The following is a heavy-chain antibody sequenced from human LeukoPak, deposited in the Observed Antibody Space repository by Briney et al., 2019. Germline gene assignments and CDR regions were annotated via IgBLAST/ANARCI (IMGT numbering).Heavy chain of an antibody. D-gene: IGHD4-23*01. CDR3: ARDNDYGGNGGPDAFDM. J-gene: IGHJ3*02. CDR2: IYYSGST. CDR1: GGSISSGGYS. Sequence: SETLSLTCAVSGGSISSGGYSWSWIRQPPGKGLEWIGYIYYSGSTYYNPSLKSRVTISVATSKNQFSLKLSSVTAADTAVYYCARDNDYGGNGGPDAFDMWGQGTMVTVSS. V-gene: IGHV4-30-4*07.